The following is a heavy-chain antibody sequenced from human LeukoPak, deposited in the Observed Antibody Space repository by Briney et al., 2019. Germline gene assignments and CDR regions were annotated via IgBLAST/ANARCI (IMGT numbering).Heavy chain of an antibody. V-gene: IGHV1-2*02. CDR2: INPNNGDT. CDR3: ASYPRNIPTPPFDY. D-gene: IGHD2-21*01. Sequence: GASVEVSCKASGYTFTAQYMHWVRQAPGQGLEWMGWINPNNGDTKYAESFLGRVTMTRDTSTTTAYMELTNLRSDDTAVYFCASYPRNIPTPPFDYWGQGTLVTVSS. J-gene: IGHJ4*02. CDR1: GYTFTAQY.